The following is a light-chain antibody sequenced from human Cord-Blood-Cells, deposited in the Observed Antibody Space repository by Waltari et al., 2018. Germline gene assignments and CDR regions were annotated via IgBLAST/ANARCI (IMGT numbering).Light chain of an antibody. J-gene: IGKJ1*01. CDR1: QGISNY. V-gene: IGKV1-27*01. Sequence: DIQMTQSPSSLSASVRHRVTLTGRASQGISNYLPWYQQKPGKVPKLLIYAASTLQSGVPSRFSGSGSGTDFTLTISSLQPEDVATYYCQKYNSAPLTFGQGTKVEIK. CDR2: AAS. CDR3: QKYNSAPLT.